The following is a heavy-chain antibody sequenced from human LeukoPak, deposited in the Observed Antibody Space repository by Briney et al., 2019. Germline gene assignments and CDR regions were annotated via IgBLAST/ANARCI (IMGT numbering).Heavy chain of an antibody. V-gene: IGHV3-30*03. D-gene: IGHD6-6*01. CDR1: GFTFSNFG. Sequence: GRSLRLSCVGSGFTFSNFGLHWVRQPPGKGLEWVAVISHDEHYNNYADSVRGRFTISRDNSRNTMYLQMNSLIAEDTAMYYCARDRSIAARPPLMDVWGKGTTVTVSS. CDR2: ISHDEHYN. J-gene: IGHJ6*03. CDR3: ARDRSIAARPPLMDV.